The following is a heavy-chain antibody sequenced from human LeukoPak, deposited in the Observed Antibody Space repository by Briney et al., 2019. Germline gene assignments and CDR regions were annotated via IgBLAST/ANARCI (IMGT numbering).Heavy chain of an antibody. V-gene: IGHV3-23*01. Sequence: GGSLRLSCAASGFTFSSYAMSWVRQAPGKGLEWVSAISGSGGNTYYADSVKGRFTISRDNSKNTLYLQMNSLRAEDTAVYYCAKRGFYYDSSGYYLPDYWGQGTLVTVSS. J-gene: IGHJ4*02. CDR3: AKRGFYYDSSGYYLPDY. D-gene: IGHD3-22*01. CDR2: ISGSGGNT. CDR1: GFTFSSYA.